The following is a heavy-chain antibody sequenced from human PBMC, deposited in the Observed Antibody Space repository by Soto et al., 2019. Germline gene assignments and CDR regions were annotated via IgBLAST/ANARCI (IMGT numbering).Heavy chain of an antibody. J-gene: IGHJ5*02. D-gene: IGHD2-15*01. V-gene: IGHV3-23*01. CDR1: GFTFSSYA. CDR2: ISGSGGST. CDR3: AKPLSDPLLFDP. Sequence: LRLSCAASGFTFSSYAMSWVRQAPGKGLEWVSAISGSGGSTYYADSVKGRFTISRDNSKNTLYLQMNSLRAEDTAVYYCAKPLSDPLLFDPWGQGTLVTVSS.